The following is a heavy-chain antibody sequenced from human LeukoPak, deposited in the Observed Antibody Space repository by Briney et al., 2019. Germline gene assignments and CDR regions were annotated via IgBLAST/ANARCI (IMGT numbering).Heavy chain of an antibody. V-gene: IGHV5-51*01. J-gene: IGHJ6*02. CDR2: IYPGDSDT. CDR1: GYSFTTYW. CDR3: ARLADCSSTSCYGDYYYYGMDV. Sequence: GESLKISCKGSGYSFTTYWIVWVRQMSGKGLEWMGIIYPGDSDTRYSPSFQGQVTISADKSISTAYLQWSSLKASDTAMYYCARLADCSSTSCYGDYYYYGMDVWGQGTTVTVSS. D-gene: IGHD2-2*01.